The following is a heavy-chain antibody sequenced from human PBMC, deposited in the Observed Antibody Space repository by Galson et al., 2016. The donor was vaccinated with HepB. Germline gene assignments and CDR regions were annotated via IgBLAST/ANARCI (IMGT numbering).Heavy chain of an antibody. CDR3: ARHPTGYPNWFDR. V-gene: IGHV4-39*01. CDR2: IFHTGRS. J-gene: IGHJ5*02. D-gene: IGHD3-9*01. Sequence: QPPGKGLEWIASIFHTGRSDYNPSLQSRVTISVDTSMNRLSLSLRSVSTADTATYFCARHPTGYPNWFDRWGHGTLVVVSS.